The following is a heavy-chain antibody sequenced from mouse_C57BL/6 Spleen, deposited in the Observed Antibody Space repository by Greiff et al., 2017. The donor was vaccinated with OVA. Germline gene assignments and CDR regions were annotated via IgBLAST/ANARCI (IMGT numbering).Heavy chain of an antibody. CDR2: ISRRSSNI. Sequence: EVQVVEPGGGLVKPGGSLILSCAASGSTFSDYGLHWVRQAPEKGLERVAYISRRSSNIYYADTVKGRFTISRDNAKNTLFLQMTSLRSEDTAMYYCARPNGNYPYWYFDVWGTGTTVTVSS. J-gene: IGHJ1*03. CDR1: GSTFSDYG. V-gene: IGHV5-17*01. D-gene: IGHD2-1*01. CDR3: ARPNGNYPYWYFDV.